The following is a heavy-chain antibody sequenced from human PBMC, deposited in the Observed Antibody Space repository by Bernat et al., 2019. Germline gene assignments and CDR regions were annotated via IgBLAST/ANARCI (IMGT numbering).Heavy chain of an antibody. V-gene: IGHV1-18*01. D-gene: IGHD2-15*01. J-gene: IGHJ4*02. CDR3: ASDGGGSLPLLFGY. CDR2: ISPYNGNT. CDR1: GYTFTSYG. Sequence: QVQLVQSGAEVKKPGASVKVSCKASGYTFTSYGISWVRQAPGQGLEGMGGISPYNGNTNYAQKLQGRVTITTNTSTSTAYMELKSLRSDDTAVYYCASDGGGSLPLLFGYWGQGTLVTGSS.